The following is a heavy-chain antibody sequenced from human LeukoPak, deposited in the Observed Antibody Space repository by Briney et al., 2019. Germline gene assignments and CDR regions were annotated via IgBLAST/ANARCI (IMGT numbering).Heavy chain of an antibody. Sequence: PGGSLRLSCAASGFTFSNYAMNWVRQAPGRGLEWVSAISGSGGSTYYTDSVKGRFTISRDNSKNTLYLQMNSLRAEDTAVYYCAKDLAGSGSYSLDYWGQGTLITVSS. D-gene: IGHD1-26*01. CDR2: ISGSGGST. CDR3: AKDLAGSGSYSLDY. CDR1: GFTFSNYA. J-gene: IGHJ4*02. V-gene: IGHV3-23*01.